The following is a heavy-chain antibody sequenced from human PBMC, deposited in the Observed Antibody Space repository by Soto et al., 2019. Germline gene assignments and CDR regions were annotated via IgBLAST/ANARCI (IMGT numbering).Heavy chain of an antibody. D-gene: IGHD2-2*01. CDR1: GGSVSSGSYY. Sequence: QVQLQESGPGLVKPSETLSLTCTVSGGSVSSGSYYWSWIRQPPGKGLEWIGYIYYSGSTNYNPCLTSRVTISVDTSKNQCSLKLCSVTAADTAVYYCASYCSSTSCYGVGYYYYYGIDVWGQGTTVTVSS. CDR3: ASYCSSTSCYGVGYYYYYGIDV. V-gene: IGHV4-61*01. J-gene: IGHJ6*02. CDR2: IYYSGST.